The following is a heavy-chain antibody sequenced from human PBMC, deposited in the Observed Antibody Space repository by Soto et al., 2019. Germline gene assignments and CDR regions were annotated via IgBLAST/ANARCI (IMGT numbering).Heavy chain of an antibody. CDR2: ISDDGSNT. Sequence: PGGSLRLSCAASGFTCSSYAMSWVRQAPGKGLEWVAVISDDGSNTYYADSVKGRFTISRDNSKNTLYLQMNSLRAEDTAVYYCARDTGGDPAYYYGMDVWGQGTTVTVSS. D-gene: IGHD4-17*01. CDR1: GFTCSSYA. J-gene: IGHJ6*02. V-gene: IGHV3-30-3*01. CDR3: ARDTGGDPAYYYGMDV.